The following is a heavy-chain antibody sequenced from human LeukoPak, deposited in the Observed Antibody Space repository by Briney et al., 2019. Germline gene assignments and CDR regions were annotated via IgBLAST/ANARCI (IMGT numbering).Heavy chain of an antibody. J-gene: IGHJ3*02. Sequence: PSETLSLTCTVSGGSISSYYSSWIRQPPGKGLECVGYIYYSGSTNYNPSLKSRVTISVDTSKNQFSLKLSSVTAADTAVYYCARHPTTVITNAFDIWGQGTMVTVSS. D-gene: IGHD4-17*01. CDR1: GGSISSYY. V-gene: IGHV4-59*08. CDR3: ARHPTTVITNAFDI. CDR2: IYYSGST.